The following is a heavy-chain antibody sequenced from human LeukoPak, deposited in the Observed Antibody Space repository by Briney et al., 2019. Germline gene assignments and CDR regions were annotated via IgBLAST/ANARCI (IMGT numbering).Heavy chain of an antibody. CDR2: IYYSGST. J-gene: IGHJ6*03. D-gene: IGHD6-19*01. Sequence: PSETLSLTCTVSGGSISSSSYYWGWIRQPPGKGLEWIGSIYYSGSTYYNPSLKSRVTISVDTSKNQFSLKLSSVTAADTAVYYCAKTAYSSGWQRPDYYYYYYMDVWGKGTTVTISS. CDR1: GGSISSSSYY. V-gene: IGHV4-39*01. CDR3: AKTAYSSGWQRPDYYYYYYMDV.